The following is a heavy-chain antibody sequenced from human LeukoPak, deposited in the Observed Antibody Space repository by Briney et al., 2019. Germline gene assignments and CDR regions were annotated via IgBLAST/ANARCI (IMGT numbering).Heavy chain of an antibody. Sequence: GRSLRLSCAASGFTFSSYGMHWVRQAPGKGLEWVAVISYDGSNKYYADSVKGRFTISRDNAKNSLYLQMNSLRAEDTAVYYCARGLSYGARYCSSTSCYQLYYFDYWGQGTLVTVSS. J-gene: IGHJ4*02. V-gene: IGHV3-30*03. CDR3: ARGLSYGARYCSSTSCYQLYYFDY. CDR2: ISYDGSNK. CDR1: GFTFSSYG. D-gene: IGHD2-2*01.